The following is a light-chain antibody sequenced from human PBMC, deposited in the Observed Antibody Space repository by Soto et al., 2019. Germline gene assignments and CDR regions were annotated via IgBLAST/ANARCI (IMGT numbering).Light chain of an antibody. J-gene: IGLJ3*02. CDR2: EVT. Sequence: QSVLTQPPSASGSPGQSVTISCTGTSSDVGGYNYVSWYQQYPGRAPKLMIYEVTKRPSGVPDRFSGSKSGNTASLTVSGLQAEDEADYDCSSSAASKNFYIVFGGGPKVTVL. CDR3: SSSAASKNFYIV. CDR1: SSDVGGYNY. V-gene: IGLV2-8*01.